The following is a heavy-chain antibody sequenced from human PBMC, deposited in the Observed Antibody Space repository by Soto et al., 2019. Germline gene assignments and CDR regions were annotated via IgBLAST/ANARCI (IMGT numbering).Heavy chain of an antibody. CDR1: GGTFHSYA. Sequence: QAQLVQSGAEVKIPGSSVRISCKASGGTFHSYAISWVRQAPGQGLELMGTITPMFGTTYNAQKFNGRVTFTADESTSTAFMELSGLRSQDTAVYYCARVALSGILLGGVDSWGQGTLVTVSS. J-gene: IGHJ4*02. V-gene: IGHV1-69*15. CDR3: ARVALSGILLGGVDS. D-gene: IGHD1-20*01. CDR2: ITPMFGTT.